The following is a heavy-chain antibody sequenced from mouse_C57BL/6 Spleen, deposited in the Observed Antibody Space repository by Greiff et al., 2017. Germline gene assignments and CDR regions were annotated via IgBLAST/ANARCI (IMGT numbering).Heavy chain of an antibody. J-gene: IGHJ1*03. Sequence: EVKVVESGGGLVKPGGSLKLSCAASGFTFSSYAMSWVRQTPEKRLEWVATISDGGSYTYYPDNVKGRFTISRDNAKNNLYLQMSHLKSEDTAMYYCARQDWDVWYFDVWGTGTTVTVSS. CDR1: GFTFSSYA. V-gene: IGHV5-4*03. CDR3: ARQDWDVWYFDV. D-gene: IGHD4-1*01. CDR2: ISDGGSYT.